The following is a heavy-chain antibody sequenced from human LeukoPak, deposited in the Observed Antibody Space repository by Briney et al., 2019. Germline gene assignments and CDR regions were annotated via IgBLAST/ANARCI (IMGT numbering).Heavy chain of an antibody. J-gene: IGHJ5*02. CDR3: ARGYISGSYHP. D-gene: IGHD3-16*02. V-gene: IGHV4-4*02. CDR1: GASISDGHW. CDR2: TSYSENT. Sequence: PSGTLSLACAVSGASISDGHWWSWVRQSPGKGLEWIGYTSYSENTDYNPSLKSRVTISVDTSKNQFSLKLSSVTAADTAVYYCARGYISGSYHPWGQGTLVTVSS.